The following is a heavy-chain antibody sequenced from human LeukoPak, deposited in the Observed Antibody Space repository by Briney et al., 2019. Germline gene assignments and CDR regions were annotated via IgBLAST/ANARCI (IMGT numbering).Heavy chain of an antibody. CDR2: INHSGST. CDR3: ARVRYGGYVGRYYYMDV. CDR1: GGSFSGYY. Sequence: SETLSLTCAVYGGSFSGYYWSWIRQPPGKGLEWIGEINHSGSTNYNPSLKSRVTISVDTSKNQFSLKLSSVTAADTAVYYCARVRYGGYVGRYYYMDVWGKGTTVTVSS. J-gene: IGHJ6*03. V-gene: IGHV4-34*01. D-gene: IGHD5-12*01.